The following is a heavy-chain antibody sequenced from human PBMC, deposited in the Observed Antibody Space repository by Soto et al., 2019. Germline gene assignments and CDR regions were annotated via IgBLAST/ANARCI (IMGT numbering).Heavy chain of an antibody. V-gene: IGHV4-61*03. Sequence: SETLSLTCAVYGGSVSSGNYYWSWIRQPPGKGLEWIGEMSHRGGTHFNPSLKSRVTISVDTSKNHFSLKMSSVAAADTALYYCARVERGTATTVVDAFDIWGPGTMVTVSS. CDR2: MSHRGGT. CDR1: GGSVSSGNYY. D-gene: IGHD1-1*01. CDR3: ARVERGTATTVVDAFDI. J-gene: IGHJ3*02.